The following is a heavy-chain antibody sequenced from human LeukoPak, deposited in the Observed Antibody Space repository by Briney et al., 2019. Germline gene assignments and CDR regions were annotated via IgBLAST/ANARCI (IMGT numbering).Heavy chain of an antibody. V-gene: IGHV3-23*01. D-gene: IGHD5-12*01. CDR1: GFTFSSYA. Sequence: PGGSLRLSCATSGFTFSSYAMSWVRQAPGKGLEWVSAISGSGGSTYYADSVKGRFTISRDNSKNTLYLQMNSLRAEDTAVYYCAKDLRRSGGGYDFGGQGTLVTVSS. CDR2: ISGSGGST. J-gene: IGHJ4*02. CDR3: AKDLRRSGGGYDF.